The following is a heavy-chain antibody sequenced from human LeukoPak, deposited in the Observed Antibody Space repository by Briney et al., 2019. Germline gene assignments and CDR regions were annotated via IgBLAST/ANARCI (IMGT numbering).Heavy chain of an antibody. J-gene: IGHJ6*03. CDR3: AKGSPAILYYCMDV. Sequence: TGGSLRLSCAASGFSSSNYVMTWVRQALGKGLEWVSAIIGTGAGTYYADSVKGRFTISRDNSKNTLYLQMNSLRAEDTAVYYCAKGSPAILYYCMDVWGKGTTVTVSS. CDR1: GFSSSNYV. CDR2: IIGTGAGT. D-gene: IGHD2-21*01. V-gene: IGHV3-23*01.